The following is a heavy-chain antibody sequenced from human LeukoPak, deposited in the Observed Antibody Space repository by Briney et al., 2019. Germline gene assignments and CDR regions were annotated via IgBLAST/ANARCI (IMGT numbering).Heavy chain of an antibody. CDR3: ATGLVGLYGDYVGY. Sequence: ASVKVSCKVSGYTLTELSMHWVRQAPGKGLEWMGGFDPEDGETIYARKFQGRVTMTEDTSTDTAYMELSSLRSEDTAVYCCATGLVGLYGDYVGYWGQGTLVTVSS. V-gene: IGHV1-24*01. CDR2: FDPEDGET. D-gene: IGHD4-17*01. CDR1: GYTLTELS. J-gene: IGHJ4*02.